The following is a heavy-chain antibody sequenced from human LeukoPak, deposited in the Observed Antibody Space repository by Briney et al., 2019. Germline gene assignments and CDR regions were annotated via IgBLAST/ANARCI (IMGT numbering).Heavy chain of an antibody. CDR1: GYTFTSYY. CDR2: NDPNSGAT. Sequence: ASVKVSCKTSGYTFTSYYIHWLRQAPGQGFEWMGSNDPNSGATKYEPFQGRVTMTTDTSNSTAYMDLNSLRSDGTAIYFCARANPYDNNGYSPELRYWGQGTLVTVSS. CDR3: ARANPYDNNGYSPELRY. J-gene: IGHJ4*02. V-gene: IGHV1-2*02. D-gene: IGHD3-22*01.